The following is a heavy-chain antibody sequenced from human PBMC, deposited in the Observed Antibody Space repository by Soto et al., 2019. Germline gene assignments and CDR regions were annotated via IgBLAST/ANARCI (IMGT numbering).Heavy chain of an antibody. CDR3: AKDKQWLVGDYYYGMDV. Sequence: PGGSLRLSCAASGFTFDDYAMHWVRQAPGKGLEWVSGISWNSGSIGYADSVKGRFTISRVNAKNSLYLQMNSLRAEDTALYYCAKDKQWLVGDYYYGMDVWGQGTTVTVSS. D-gene: IGHD6-19*01. V-gene: IGHV3-9*01. CDR1: GFTFDDYA. J-gene: IGHJ6*02. CDR2: ISWNSGSI.